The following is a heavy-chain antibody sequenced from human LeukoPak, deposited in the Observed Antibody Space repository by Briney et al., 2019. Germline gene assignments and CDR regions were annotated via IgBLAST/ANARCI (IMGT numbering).Heavy chain of an antibody. J-gene: IGHJ3*02. V-gene: IGHV3-23*01. Sequence: GGSLRLSCAASGFTFSTYAMSWVRQAPGKGLEWVSAISDSGDGTYYADSVRGRFTISRDNSKSTLYLQMNSLRVEDTAVYYCAKDLRPAAAGTSYDAFDIWAKGQWSPSLQ. CDR1: GFTFSTYA. D-gene: IGHD6-13*01. CDR3: AKDLRPAAAGTSYDAFDI. CDR2: ISDSGDGT.